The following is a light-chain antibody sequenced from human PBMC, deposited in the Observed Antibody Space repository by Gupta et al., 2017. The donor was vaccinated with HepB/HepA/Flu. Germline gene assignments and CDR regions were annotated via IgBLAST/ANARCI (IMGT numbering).Light chain of an antibody. V-gene: IGKV3-20*01. CDR2: GAS. CDR1: QSVSSSY. J-gene: IGKJ1*01. Sequence: EIVLTQSPGTLSLSPGERATLSCRASQSVSSSYLAWYQQKPGQAPRLLIYGASSRATGIPDRFSGSGSGTDFTLTIIRLEPEDFAVYYCQQDGSSPLTFGQGTKVEIK. CDR3: QQDGSSPLT.